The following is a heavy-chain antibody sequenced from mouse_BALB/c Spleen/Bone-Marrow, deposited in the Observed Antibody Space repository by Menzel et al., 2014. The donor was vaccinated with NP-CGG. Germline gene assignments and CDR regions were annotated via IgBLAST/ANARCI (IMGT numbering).Heavy chain of an antibody. J-gene: IGHJ2*01. D-gene: IGHD3-1*01. Sequence: EVKLEESGTVLARPGAAVEMSCKASGYTFSNYWMHWVKQRPGQGLEWIGTIYPGNSDTTYNQKFKGKAKLTAVTSTSTAYMELSSLTNEDSAVYYCTTLARSDFDYWGQGTTLTVSS. CDR1: GYTFSNYW. V-gene: IGHV1-5*01. CDR3: TTLARSDFDY. CDR2: IYPGNSDT.